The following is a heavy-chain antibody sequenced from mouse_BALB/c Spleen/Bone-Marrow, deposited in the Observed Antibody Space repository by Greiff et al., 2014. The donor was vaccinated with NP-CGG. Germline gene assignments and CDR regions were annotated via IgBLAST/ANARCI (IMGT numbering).Heavy chain of an antibody. CDR3: ARHQRYYAMDY. CDR2: ISSGGSNT. CDR1: GFTFSSYG. Sequence: EVKLVESGGDLVKPGGSLKLSCAASGFTFSSYGMSWGRQTPDKRLEWVATISSGGSNTYYPDSVKGRFTVSRVNAKNTLYLQMSSLKSEDTAMYYCARHQRYYAMDYWGQGTSVTVSS. J-gene: IGHJ4*01. V-gene: IGHV5-6*01.